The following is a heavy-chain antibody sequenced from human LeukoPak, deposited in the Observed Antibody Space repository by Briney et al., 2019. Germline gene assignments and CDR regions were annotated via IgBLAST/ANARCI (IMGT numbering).Heavy chain of an antibody. CDR2: IQNSVTSY. Sequence: PSETLSLTCSVSGGSISSYYWSWVRQPPGKGLEWIGYIQNSVTSYTDNPSLQSRVTISVDTSKNQFSLTVTSVTAADTSVYYCVRSPQLDPWGQGTLVTVSS. CDR1: GGSISSYY. CDR3: VRSPQLDP. J-gene: IGHJ5*02. V-gene: IGHV4-59*01.